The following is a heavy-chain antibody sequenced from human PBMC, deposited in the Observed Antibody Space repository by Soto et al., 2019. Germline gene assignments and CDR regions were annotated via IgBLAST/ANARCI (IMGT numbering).Heavy chain of an antibody. CDR1: GGTFSSYA. J-gene: IGHJ6*02. V-gene: IGHV1-69*06. CDR2: IIPIFGTA. Sequence: GASVKVSCKASGGTFSSYAISWVRQAPGQGLEWMGGIIPIFGTANYAQKFQGRVTITADKSTSTAYMELSSLRSEDTAVYYCARDPYSNYVEGYYYYGMDVWGQGTTVTVSS. D-gene: IGHD4-4*01. CDR3: ARDPYSNYVEGYYYYGMDV.